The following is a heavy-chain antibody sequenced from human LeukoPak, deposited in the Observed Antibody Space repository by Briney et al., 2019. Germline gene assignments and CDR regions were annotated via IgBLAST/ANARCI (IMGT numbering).Heavy chain of an antibody. J-gene: IGHJ4*02. CDR3: ARTVGTHRFDY. V-gene: IGHV4-39*01. D-gene: IGHD4-23*01. Sequence: PSETLSLTCTVSGGSISSSDYYRGWIRQPPGERLEWIGTIYYNGNTYYNPSLQSRVIISVDTSKNQFSLKLTSVTAPDTAVYYCARTVGTHRFDYWGQGILVTVSS. CDR1: GGSISSSDYY. CDR2: IYYNGNT.